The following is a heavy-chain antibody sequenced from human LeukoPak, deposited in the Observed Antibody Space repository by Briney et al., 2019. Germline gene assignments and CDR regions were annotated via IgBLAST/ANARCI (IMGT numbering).Heavy chain of an antibody. Sequence: PSETLSLTCTVSGGSFTSSTYYWGWIRQPPGKELEWIGSMYYSGSTYYNQSLKSRLIISVDTSTNQFSLKLTSVTAADTAMYYCARQYYDSSGYYPWYFDYWGQGTLVTVSS. J-gene: IGHJ4*02. D-gene: IGHD3-22*01. CDR3: ARQYYDSSGYYPWYFDY. CDR2: MYYSGST. V-gene: IGHV4-39*01. CDR1: GGSFTSSTYY.